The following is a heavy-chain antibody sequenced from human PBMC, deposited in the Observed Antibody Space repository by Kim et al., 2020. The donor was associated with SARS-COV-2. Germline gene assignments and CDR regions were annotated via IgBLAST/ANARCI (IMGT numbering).Heavy chain of an antibody. J-gene: IGHJ4*02. CDR2: ISGNGRDA. CDR3: VKSIDSGGYNYERGGDY. D-gene: IGHD3-22*01. Sequence: QWVSAISGNGRDAYYAASVKGRFTISRDSSQNTLFLQMNSLRAEDTAVYFCVKSIDSGGYNYERGGDYWGQGTLVTVSS. V-gene: IGHV3-23*01.